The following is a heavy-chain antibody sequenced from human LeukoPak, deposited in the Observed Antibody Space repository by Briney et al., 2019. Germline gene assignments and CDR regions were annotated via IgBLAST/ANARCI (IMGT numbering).Heavy chain of an antibody. CDR2: INPNSGGT. J-gene: IGHJ4*02. D-gene: IGHD4-17*01. CDR1: GYTFTGYY. V-gene: IGHV1-2*02. CDR3: ARAPGGHPTVTTYHFDY. Sequence: ASVKVSCKASGYTFTGYYMHWVRQAPGQGLEWMGWINPNSGGTNYAQKFQGRVTMTRDTSISTAYMELSRLRSDDTAVYYCARAPGGHPTVTTYHFDYWGQGTLVTVSS.